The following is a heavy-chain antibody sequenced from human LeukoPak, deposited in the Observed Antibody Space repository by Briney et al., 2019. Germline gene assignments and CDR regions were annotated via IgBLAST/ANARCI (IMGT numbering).Heavy chain of an antibody. V-gene: IGHV4-39*07. Sequence: KTSETLSLTCTVSGGSISSSSYYWGWIRQPPGKGLEWIGSIYYSGSTYYNPSLKSRVTISVDTSKNQFSLKLSSVTAADTAVYYCARDRVYYYDSSGYFDYWGQGTLVTVSS. CDR3: ARDRVYYYDSSGYFDY. D-gene: IGHD3-22*01. CDR2: IYYSGST. J-gene: IGHJ4*02. CDR1: GGSISSSSYY.